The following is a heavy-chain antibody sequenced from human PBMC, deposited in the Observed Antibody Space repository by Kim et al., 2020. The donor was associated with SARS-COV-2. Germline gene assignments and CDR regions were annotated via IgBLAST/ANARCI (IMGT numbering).Heavy chain of an antibody. CDR3: ARDGHLLWFGELLSSHYYYGMDV. Sequence: ASVKVSCKASGYTFTGYYMHWVRQAPGQGLEWMGRINPNSGGTNYAQKFQGRVTMTRDTSISTAYMELSRLRSDDTAVYYCARDGHLLWFGELLSSHYYYGMDVWGQGTTVTVSS. J-gene: IGHJ6*02. CDR2: INPNSGGT. CDR1: GYTFTGYY. V-gene: IGHV1-2*06. D-gene: IGHD3-10*01.